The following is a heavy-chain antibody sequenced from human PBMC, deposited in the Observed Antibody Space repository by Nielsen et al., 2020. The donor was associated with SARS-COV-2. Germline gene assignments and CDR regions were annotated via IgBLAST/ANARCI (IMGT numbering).Heavy chain of an antibody. V-gene: IGHV3-74*01. J-gene: IGHJ4*02. Sequence: GESLKISCAASAFTFSTYWMHWVRQAPGKGLVWVSRINSDGSSTSYADSVKGRFTISRDNAKNTLYLQMNSRRAEDTAVYYCVRGLQVPNGLAHRWGQGTLVTVSS. CDR2: INSDGSST. CDR3: VRGLQVPNGLAHR. CDR1: AFTFSTYW. D-gene: IGHD3-16*01.